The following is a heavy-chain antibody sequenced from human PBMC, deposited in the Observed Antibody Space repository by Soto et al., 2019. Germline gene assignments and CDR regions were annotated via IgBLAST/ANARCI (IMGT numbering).Heavy chain of an antibody. J-gene: IGHJ6*02. CDR1: GYTFTGYY. D-gene: IGHD6-19*01. Sequence: ASVKVSCKASGYTFTGYYMHWVRQAPGQGLEWMGWINPNSGGTNYAQKFQGWVTMTRDTSISTAYMELSRLRSDDTAVYYCARDHGYSSGWYVGDYYGMDFWGQGTTVTVSS. V-gene: IGHV1-2*04. CDR3: ARDHGYSSGWYVGDYYGMDF. CDR2: INPNSGGT.